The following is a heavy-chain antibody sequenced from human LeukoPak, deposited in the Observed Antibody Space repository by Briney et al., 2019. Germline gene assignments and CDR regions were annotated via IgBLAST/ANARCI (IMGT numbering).Heavy chain of an antibody. D-gene: IGHD6-13*01. CDR1: GGSFSGYY. Sequence: IPSETLSLTCAVYGGSFSGYYWSWIRQPPGKGLEWIGEINHSGSTNYNPSLKSRVTISVDTSKNQFSLKLSSVTAADTAVYYCARGMLGYSSSWCRPPMDVWGQGTTVTVSS. CDR2: INHSGST. V-gene: IGHV4-34*01. J-gene: IGHJ6*02. CDR3: ARGMLGYSSSWCRPPMDV.